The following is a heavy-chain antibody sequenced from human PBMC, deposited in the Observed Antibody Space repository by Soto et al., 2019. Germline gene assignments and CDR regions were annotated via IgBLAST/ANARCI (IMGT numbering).Heavy chain of an antibody. Sequence: TAAEFTGVGCGMSWFRQAPGKGLEWVGFIRSKAYGGTTEYAASVKGRFTISRDDSKSIAYLQMNSLKTEDTAVYYCADDYGGNWGEATLVTLSS. V-gene: IGHV3-49*03. CDR2: IRSKAYGGTT. CDR3: ADDYGGN. CDR1: EFTGVGCG. J-gene: IGHJ4*02. D-gene: IGHD4-17*01.